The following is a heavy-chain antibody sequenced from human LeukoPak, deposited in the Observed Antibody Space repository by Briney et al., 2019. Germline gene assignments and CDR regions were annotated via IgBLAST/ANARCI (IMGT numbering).Heavy chain of an antibody. CDR2: FDPEDGET. CDR3: ARNPLSLRGVDS. J-gene: IGHJ4*02. Sequence: ASVKVSCKVSGYTLTELSMHWVRQAPGKGLEWMGGFDPEDGETIYAQKFQGRVNMTRDTSTSTVYMELSSLRSEDTAVFYCARNPLSLRGVDSWGQGTLVTVSS. D-gene: IGHD3-16*01. V-gene: IGHV1-24*01. CDR1: GYTLTELS.